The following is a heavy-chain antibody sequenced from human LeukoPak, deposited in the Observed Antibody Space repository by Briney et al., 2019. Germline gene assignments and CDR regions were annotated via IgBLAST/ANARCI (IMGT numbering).Heavy chain of an antibody. J-gene: IGHJ4*02. CDR3: AKAVWYGDYVFDY. D-gene: IGHD4-17*01. CDR2: ISWNSGSI. CDR1: GFTFDDYA. Sequence: PGGSLRLSCAASGFTFDDYAMHWVRQAPGKGLEWVSGISWNSGSIGYADSVKGRFTISRDNSKNTLYLQMNSLRAEDTAVYYCAKAVWYGDYVFDYWGQGTLVTVSS. V-gene: IGHV3-9*01.